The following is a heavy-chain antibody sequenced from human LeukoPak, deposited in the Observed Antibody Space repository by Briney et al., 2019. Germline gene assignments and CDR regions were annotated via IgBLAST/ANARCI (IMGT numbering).Heavy chain of an antibody. CDR2: ITSSSSTI. Sequence: GRSLRLSCAASGFTFSSYGMHWVRQAPGKGLEWVSYITSSSSTIYYADSVKGRFTISRDNAKNSLYLQMNSLRAEDTAVYYCARDGIGGSWGQGTLVTVSS. J-gene: IGHJ5*02. CDR3: ARDGIGGS. V-gene: IGHV3-48*04. CDR1: GFTFSSYG. D-gene: IGHD1-26*01.